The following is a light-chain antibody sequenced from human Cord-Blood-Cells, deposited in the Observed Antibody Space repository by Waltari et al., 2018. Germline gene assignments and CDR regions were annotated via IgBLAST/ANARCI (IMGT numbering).Light chain of an antibody. CDR3: QQSYRTPLT. CDR1: QSISSY. J-gene: IGKJ4*01. Sequence: DIQMTQSPSSLSASVGVIVTITARASQSISSYLNWYQQKPGKGPKLVIYAASSLQSAVPSRFSGSGSGTDFTLTISSLQPEDFATYYCQQSYRTPLTFGGGTKVEIK. V-gene: IGKV1-39*01. CDR2: AAS.